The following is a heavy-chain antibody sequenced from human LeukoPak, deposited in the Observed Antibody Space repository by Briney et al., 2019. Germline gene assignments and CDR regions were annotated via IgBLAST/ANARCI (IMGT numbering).Heavy chain of an antibody. Sequence: SVKVSCKASGGTFSSYAISWVRQAPGQGLEWVGRIIPIFGTANYAQKFQGRVTITTDESTSTAYMELSSLRSEDTAVYYCAREGPGMATTNWGQGTLVTVSS. J-gene: IGHJ4*02. CDR2: IIPIFGTA. CDR1: GGTFSSYA. D-gene: IGHD5-24*01. V-gene: IGHV1-69*05. CDR3: AREGPGMATTN.